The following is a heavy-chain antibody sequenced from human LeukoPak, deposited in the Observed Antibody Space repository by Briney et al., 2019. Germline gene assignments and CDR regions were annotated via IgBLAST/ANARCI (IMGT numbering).Heavy chain of an antibody. Sequence: PSETLSLTCGVYGGSFSGYSWNWIRQSPGKGLEWIADINYTGDTATGTTNYSPSLGSRVTISVDTSKNQFSLHLSSVTAADTGVYYCARGFSEFWEFDYWGQGTLVTVSS. CDR1: GGSFSGYS. J-gene: IGHJ4*02. CDR3: ARGFSEFWEFDY. V-gene: IGHV4-34*01. D-gene: IGHD1-26*01. CDR2: INYTGDTATGTT.